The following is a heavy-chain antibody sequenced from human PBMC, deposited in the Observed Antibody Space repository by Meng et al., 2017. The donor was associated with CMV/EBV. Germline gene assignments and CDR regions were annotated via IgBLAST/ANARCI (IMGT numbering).Heavy chain of an antibody. CDR2: IKSKTDGGTT. D-gene: IGHD3-3*01. CDR1: FSNAW. J-gene: IGHJ5*02. V-gene: IGHV3-15*01. CDR3: TTDLITIFGEGSNWFDP. Sequence: FSNAWMSWVRQAPGKGLEWVGSIKSKTDGGTTDYAAPVKGRFTISRDDSKNTLYLQMNSLKTEDTAVYYCTTDLITIFGEGSNWFDPWGQGTLVTVSS.